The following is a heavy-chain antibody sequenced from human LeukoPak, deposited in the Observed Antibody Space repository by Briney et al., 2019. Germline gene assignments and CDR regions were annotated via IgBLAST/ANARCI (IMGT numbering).Heavy chain of an antibody. CDR1: GGSISSYY. J-gene: IGHJ5*02. CDR3: ARHGGTFDP. CDR2: AYHSGIT. V-gene: IGHV4-59*01. Sequence: SETLSLTCTVSGGSISSYYWSWIRQPPGKGLEWIGYAYHSGITNYNPSLKSRVTISVDTSESQFSLRLSSVTAADTAIYYCARHGGTFDPWGQGILVTVSS. D-gene: IGHD1-1*01.